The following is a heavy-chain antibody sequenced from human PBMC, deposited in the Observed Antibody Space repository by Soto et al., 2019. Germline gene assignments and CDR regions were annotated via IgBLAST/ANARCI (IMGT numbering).Heavy chain of an antibody. CDR1: GFTFSNVW. J-gene: IGHJ4*02. Sequence: EVQLVESGGGLVKPGGSLRLSCAGSGFTFSNVWMNWVRQAPGKGLEWVGRIKSETDGGTIDYAAPVKGRFTISRDDSNNTLYLQMNSLKTEDTATYYCTHLALKYNSDWYPLSDWGQGPRVPVSS. V-gene: IGHV3-15*07. CDR2: IKSETDGGTI. D-gene: IGHD6-19*01. CDR3: THLALKYNSDWYPLSD.